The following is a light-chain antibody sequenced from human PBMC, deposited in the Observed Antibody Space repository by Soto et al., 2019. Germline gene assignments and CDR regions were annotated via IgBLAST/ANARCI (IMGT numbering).Light chain of an antibody. V-gene: IGKV3-20*01. CDR3: HQYGNSPPT. Sequence: EIVLTQSPGTLSLSPGERATLSCRASQSVTTSYLAWYQQRPGQAPRLLIFGATSRATGIPDRFSGGGSGTDFTLTISRVEPEDFAVYYCHQYGNSPPTVGPGTKVDIK. CDR1: QSVTTSY. CDR2: GAT. J-gene: IGKJ3*01.